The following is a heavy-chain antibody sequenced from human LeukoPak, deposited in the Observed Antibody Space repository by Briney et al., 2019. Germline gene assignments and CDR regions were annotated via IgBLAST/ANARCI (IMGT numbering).Heavy chain of an antibody. Sequence: PGGSLRLSCAASGFTFSTYWMHWVRQAPLKGLVWVSRINADGSTTNYADSVKGRFTISRDNTRNTVYLQMNSLRAEDTAVYYCASSEEWLPYLFDYWGQGTLVTVSS. D-gene: IGHD5-12*01. CDR3: ASSEEWLPYLFDY. CDR1: GFTFSTYW. CDR2: INADGSTT. V-gene: IGHV3-74*01. J-gene: IGHJ4*02.